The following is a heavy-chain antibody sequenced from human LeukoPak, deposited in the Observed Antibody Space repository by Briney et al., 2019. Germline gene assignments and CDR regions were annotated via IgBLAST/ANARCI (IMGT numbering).Heavy chain of an antibody. V-gene: IGHV1-2*02. J-gene: IGHJ5*02. CDR2: INPNSGGT. D-gene: IGHD3-10*01. CDR3: ARPGSYYYGSGSSGGWFDP. CDR1: GYTFTGYY. Sequence: ASVKVSCKASGYTFTGYYIHWVRQAPGQGLEWMGWINPNSGGTNYAQKFQGRVTMTRDTSISTAYMELSRLRSDDTAVYYCARPGSYYYGSGSSGGWFDPWGQGTLVTVSS.